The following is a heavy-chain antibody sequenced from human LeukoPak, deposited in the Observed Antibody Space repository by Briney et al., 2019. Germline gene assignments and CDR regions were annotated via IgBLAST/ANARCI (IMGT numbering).Heavy chain of an antibody. CDR2: ISYDASII. CDR1: GFSFSSYA. V-gene: IGHV3-30*04. CDR3: AKAPVTSCRGAFCYPFDY. J-gene: IGHJ4*02. Sequence: GGSLRLSCAASGFSFSSYAMHWFRQAPGKGLEWMALISYDASIIYYAASVRGRFTISRDTSRSTLYLQMNSLRAEDAAVYYCAKAPVTSCRGAFCYPFDYWGQGTLVTVSS. D-gene: IGHD2-15*01.